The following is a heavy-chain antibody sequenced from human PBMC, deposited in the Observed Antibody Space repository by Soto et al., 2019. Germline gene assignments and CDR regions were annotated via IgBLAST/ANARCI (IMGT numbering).Heavy chain of an antibody. J-gene: IGHJ4*02. CDR3: ARGGSYFI. Sequence: GGSLRLSCAASGFTFSDFWMSWVRQAPGKGLEWVANIKPDGSEKNYVDSVRGRFAISRDNANNSLYLTMNSLRVEDTAVFYCARGGSYFIWGQGALVTVSS. CDR1: GFTFSDFW. V-gene: IGHV3-7*04. D-gene: IGHD1-26*01. CDR2: IKPDGSEK.